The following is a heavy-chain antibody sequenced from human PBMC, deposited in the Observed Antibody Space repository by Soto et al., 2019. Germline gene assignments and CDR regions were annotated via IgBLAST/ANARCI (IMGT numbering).Heavy chain of an antibody. CDR3: ARAIVGPTTTGWLDP. D-gene: IGHD1-26*01. CDR2: IIPIFGTA. Sequence: SLKVSCKPSGGPFSRYAISWVLPGPVQGLEWMGGIIPIFGTANYAQKFQGRVTITADESTSTAYMEPSSLRFEDTAVYYCARAIVGPTTTGWLDPWGQGTLVTVSS. CDR1: GGPFSRYA. V-gene: IGHV1-69*13. J-gene: IGHJ5*02.